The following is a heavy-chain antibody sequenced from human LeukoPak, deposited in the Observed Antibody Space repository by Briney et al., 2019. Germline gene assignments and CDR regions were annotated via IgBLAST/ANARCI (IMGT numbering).Heavy chain of an antibody. CDR3: ARAKHLGITMARGVPNWFDP. J-gene: IGHJ5*02. Sequence: GASVKVSCKASGGTFSSYAISWVRQAPGQGLEWMGGIIPIFGTANYAQKFQGRVTITADESTSTAYMELSSLRSEDTAVYYCARAKHLGITMARGVPNWFDPWGQGTLVTVSS. CDR1: GGTFSSYA. D-gene: IGHD3-10*01. CDR2: IIPIFGTA. V-gene: IGHV1-69*13.